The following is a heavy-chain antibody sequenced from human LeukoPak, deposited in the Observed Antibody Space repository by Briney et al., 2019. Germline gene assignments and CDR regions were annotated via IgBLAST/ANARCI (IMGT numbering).Heavy chain of an antibody. Sequence: PSETLSLTCAVYGGSFSGYYWSWIRQPPGKGLEWIGEINHSGSTNYNPSLKSRVTISVDTSKNQFSLRLSSVTAADTAVYYCARGRRSSGCRAYFDYWGQGTLVTVSS. J-gene: IGHJ4*02. D-gene: IGHD3-22*01. V-gene: IGHV4-34*01. CDR3: ARGRRSSGCRAYFDY. CDR1: GGSFSGYY. CDR2: INHSGST.